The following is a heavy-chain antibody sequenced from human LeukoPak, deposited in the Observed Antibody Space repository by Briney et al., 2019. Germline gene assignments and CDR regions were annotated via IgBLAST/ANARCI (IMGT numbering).Heavy chain of an antibody. V-gene: IGHV3-66*01. J-gene: IGHJ6*02. CDR3: ARDLDYYGSGSYYNPSYYYYGMDV. Sequence: GGSLRLSCAASGFTVSSNYMSWVRQAPGKGLEWVSVIYSGGSTYYADSVKGRFTISRDNSKNTLYLQMNSLRAEDTAVYYCARDLDYYGSGSYYNPSYYYYGMDVWGQGTTVTVSS. CDR2: IYSGGST. D-gene: IGHD3-10*01. CDR1: GFTVSSNY.